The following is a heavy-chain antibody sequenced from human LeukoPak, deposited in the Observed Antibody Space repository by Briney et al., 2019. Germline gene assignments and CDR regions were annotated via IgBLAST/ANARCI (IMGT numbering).Heavy chain of an antibody. CDR3: ARERLEGYFDY. Sequence: GGSLRLSCAASGFTFSSYSMNWVRQAPGKGLEWVSSISSSSSYIYYADSVKGRFTISRDNAKNSLYLQMNSLRAEDTAVYYCARERLEGYFDYWGQGTLVTVSS. D-gene: IGHD6-19*01. J-gene: IGHJ4*02. CDR2: ISSSSSYI. V-gene: IGHV3-21*01. CDR1: GFTFSSYS.